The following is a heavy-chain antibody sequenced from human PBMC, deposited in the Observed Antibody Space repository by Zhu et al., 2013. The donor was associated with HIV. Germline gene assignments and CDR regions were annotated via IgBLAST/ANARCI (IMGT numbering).Heavy chain of an antibody. D-gene: IGHD3-22*01. CDR3: ARNHYYYDSSGYYSPFDY. Sequence: QVQLVQSGAEVKKPGSSVKVSCKASGGTFSSYAISWVRQAPGQGLEWMGGIIPIFGTANYAQKFQGRVTITADESTSTAYMELSSLRSEDTAVYYCARNHYYYDSSGYYSPFDYWGQGTLVTVSS. CDR1: GGTFSSYA. V-gene: IGHV1-69*01. J-gene: IGHJ4*02. CDR2: IIPIFGTA.